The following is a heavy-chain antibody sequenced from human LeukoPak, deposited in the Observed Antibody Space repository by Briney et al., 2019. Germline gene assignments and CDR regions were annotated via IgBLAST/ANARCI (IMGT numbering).Heavy chain of an antibody. CDR3: ARYDGWFDP. D-gene: IGHD3-16*01. Sequence: ASVKVSCKASGYTFINYVMHWVRQAPGQRFEWMGWIHAGNGNTKSSQKFHGRITISRDTSASTVYMELSSLKSKDTAVYYCARYDGWFDPWGQGTLVTVSS. V-gene: IGHV1-3*01. CDR1: GYTFINYV. J-gene: IGHJ5*02. CDR2: IHAGNGNT.